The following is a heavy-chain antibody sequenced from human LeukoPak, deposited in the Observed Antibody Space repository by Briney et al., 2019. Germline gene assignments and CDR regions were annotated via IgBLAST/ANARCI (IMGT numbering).Heavy chain of an antibody. CDR1: EFTFSNYG. D-gene: IGHD1-1*01. J-gene: IGHJ4*02. CDR3: ARDPSLRTTLDY. Sequence: GGSLRLSCAASEFTFSNYGMHWVRQAPGKGLEWVALVSYDGSNQYYADSVKGRFTISRDNSKNMLYLQMNSLSTEDTAVYYCARDPSLRTTLDYWGQGTLVTVSS. V-gene: IGHV3-30*03. CDR2: VSYDGSNQ.